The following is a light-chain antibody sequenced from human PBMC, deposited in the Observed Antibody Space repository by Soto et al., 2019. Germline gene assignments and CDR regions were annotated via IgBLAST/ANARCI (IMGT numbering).Light chain of an antibody. V-gene: IGLV2-8*01. CDR3: TSYAGSNIWV. CDR2: XXX. Sequence: QSALTQPPSASGSPGQSVTISCTGTSSDVGAYNYVSWYQQYPGKAPKLMIYXXXXXXXXXXXXXXGXKTGKTASLTVSGLQPEDXXDXHCTSYAGSNIWVFGGGTKVTVL. CDR1: SSDVGAYNY. J-gene: IGLJ3*02.